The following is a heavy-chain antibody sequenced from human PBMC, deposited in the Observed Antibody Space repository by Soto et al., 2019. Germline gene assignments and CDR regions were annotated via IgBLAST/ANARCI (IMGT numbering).Heavy chain of an antibody. CDR2: IYFTGST. J-gene: IGHJ5*02. CDR1: CGAVSSGTYY. CDR3: TRGPPRVQWFDP. Sequence: PSETLSLTCTLSCGAVSSGTYYWSWIRQPPGKGLEWIGHIYFTGSTNYNPSLKSRVTMSLDTSRNQFSLKLSSVTAADTAVYYCTRGPPRVQWFDPWGLGTLVTVSS. V-gene: IGHV4-61*01.